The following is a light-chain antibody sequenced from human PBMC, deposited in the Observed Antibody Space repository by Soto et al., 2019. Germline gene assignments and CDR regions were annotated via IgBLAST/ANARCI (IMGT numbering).Light chain of an antibody. Sequence: DIQMTQSPSTLSGSVGDRVTITCRASQTISSWLAWYQQKPGKAPKLLIYKASTLKSGVPSRFSGSGSGTEFTLTISSLQTEDFATYYCQQLNSYPLSFGGGTKVDI. CDR1: QTISSW. J-gene: IGKJ4*01. CDR2: KAS. V-gene: IGKV1-5*03. CDR3: QQLNSYPLS.